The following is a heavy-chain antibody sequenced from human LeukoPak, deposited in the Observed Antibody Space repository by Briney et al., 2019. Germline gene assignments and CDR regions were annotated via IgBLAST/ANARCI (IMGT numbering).Heavy chain of an antibody. J-gene: IGHJ4*02. D-gene: IGHD6-19*01. Sequence: PSETLSLTCVVSADSVGGDDWWSWVRQPAGKGLGWIGEISPSGTTNYNPSLESRITISRDKSKNHFSLTLNSVTAADTAIYFWARQSPGVAVAGQTNYFDHWGQGTLVTVSS. CDR2: ISPSGTT. V-gene: IGHV4/OR15-8*02. CDR3: ARQSPGVAVAGQTNYFDH. CDR1: ADSVGGDDW.